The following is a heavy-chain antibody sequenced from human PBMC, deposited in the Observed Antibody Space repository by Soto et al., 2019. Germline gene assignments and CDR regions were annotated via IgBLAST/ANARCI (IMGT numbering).Heavy chain of an antibody. V-gene: IGHV2-5*02. J-gene: IGHJ4*02. CDR2: IYWDDDK. CDR3: AHRRGALGRFDY. CDR1: GFSLNTNGVG. Sequence: QITLKESDPPLVKPTQTLTLTCIFSGFSLNTNGVGVGWIRQPPGKALEWLALIYWDDDKRYSPSLNNRLTSTKHTTKIRVVLTMTNMAPVDTATYYCAHRRGALGRFDYWGQGTLVNVSS.